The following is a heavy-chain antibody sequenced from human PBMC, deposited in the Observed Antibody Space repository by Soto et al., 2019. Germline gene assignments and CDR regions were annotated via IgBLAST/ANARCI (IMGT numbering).Heavy chain of an antibody. J-gene: IGHJ6*02. CDR1: GGTFSSYS. Sequence: SVKVSCKASGGTFSSYSISWVLQAPGQGLEWMGGIIPIFGTANYAQKFQGRVTITADESTSTAYMELSSLRSEDTAVYYCAFGIAAADYYYYYGMDVWGQGTTVTVSS. D-gene: IGHD6-13*01. CDR3: AFGIAAADYYYYYGMDV. V-gene: IGHV1-69*13. CDR2: IIPIFGTA.